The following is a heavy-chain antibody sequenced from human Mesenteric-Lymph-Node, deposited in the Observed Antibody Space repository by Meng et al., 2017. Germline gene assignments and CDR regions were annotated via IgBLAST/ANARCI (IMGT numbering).Heavy chain of an antibody. CDR3: ARVVGFGESPPDY. CDR1: GFSFSNYW. D-gene: IGHD3-10*01. V-gene: IGHV3-7*01. Sequence: GESLKISCVASGFSFSNYWMMWVRQAPGKGLEWVAHIKEDGSETYYVDSVKGRFTISRDNARNSLFLQMNSLRAEDTALYYCARVVGFGESPPDYWGQGTLVTVSS. CDR2: IKEDGSET. J-gene: IGHJ4*02.